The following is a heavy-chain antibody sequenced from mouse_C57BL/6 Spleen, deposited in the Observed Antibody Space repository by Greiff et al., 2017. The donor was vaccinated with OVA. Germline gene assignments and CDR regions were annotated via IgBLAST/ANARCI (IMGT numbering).Heavy chain of an antibody. CDR1: GYTFTSYW. CDR3: ARGYYYYGSSGYFDD. D-gene: IGHD1-1*01. V-gene: IGHV1-52*01. CDR2: IAPSDSET. J-gene: IGHJ2*01. Sequence: QVQLQQPGAELVRPGSSVKLSCKASGYTFTSYWMHWVKQRPIQGLEWIGNIAPSDSETHYNQKFKDKATLTVDKSSSTAYMQLSSLTSEDSAVYYCARGYYYYGSSGYFDDWGQGTTLTVSS.